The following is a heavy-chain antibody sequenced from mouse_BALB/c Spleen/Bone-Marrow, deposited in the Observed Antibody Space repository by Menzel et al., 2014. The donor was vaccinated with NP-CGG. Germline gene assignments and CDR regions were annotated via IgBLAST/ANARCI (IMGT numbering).Heavy chain of an antibody. Sequence: QAQLQQSGAELVRPGASVKLSCKTSGYTFTSYWINWVKQRPGQGLEWIGNIYPSDNYTNYNQKFKDKATLTVDISSTTAYMQLSSPTSEDSAVYYCTRTYEYFDCWGQGTTLTVSS. V-gene: IGHV1-69*02. CDR3: TRTYEYFDC. D-gene: IGHD2-3*01. CDR1: GYTFTSYW. J-gene: IGHJ2*01. CDR2: IYPSDNYT.